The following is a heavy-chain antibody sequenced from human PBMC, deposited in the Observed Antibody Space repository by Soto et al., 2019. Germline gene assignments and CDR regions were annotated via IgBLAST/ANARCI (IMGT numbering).Heavy chain of an antibody. Sequence: QVQLVQSGAEVKKPGASVKVSCKASGYTFTSYGISWVRQAPGQGREWMGWISAYNGNTNYAQKLQGRVTMTTDTSTSTAYMELRSLRSDDTAVYYCARARVSRWGHYYYYMDVWGKGTTVTVSS. CDR1: GYTFTSYG. J-gene: IGHJ6*03. D-gene: IGHD3-16*01. V-gene: IGHV1-18*01. CDR2: ISAYNGNT. CDR3: ARARVSRWGHYYYYMDV.